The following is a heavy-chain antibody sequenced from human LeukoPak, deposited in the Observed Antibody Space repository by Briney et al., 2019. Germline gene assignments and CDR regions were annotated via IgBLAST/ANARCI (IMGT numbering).Heavy chain of an antibody. Sequence: PSETLSLTCTVSGGSISSGSYYWSWIRQPAGKGLEWIGRIYTSGSTNYNPSLRSRVTISVDTSKNQFSLKLSSVTAADTAVYYCARYCGGDCYSYYFDYWGQGTLVTVSS. J-gene: IGHJ4*02. CDR1: GGSISSGSYY. V-gene: IGHV4-61*02. CDR3: ARYCGGDCYSYYFDY. CDR2: IYTSGST. D-gene: IGHD2-21*02.